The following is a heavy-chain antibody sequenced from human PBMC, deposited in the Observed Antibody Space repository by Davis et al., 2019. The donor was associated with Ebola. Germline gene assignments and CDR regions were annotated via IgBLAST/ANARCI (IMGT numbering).Heavy chain of an antibody. CDR3: AKVTGGRGY. V-gene: IGHV3-30*18. D-gene: IGHD2-15*01. CDR1: GFTFSSYG. CDR2: ISYDGSNK. J-gene: IGHJ4*02. Sequence: GGSLRLSCAASGFTFSSYGMHWVRQAPGKGLEWVAVISYDGSNKYYADSVKGRFTISRDNSKNTLYLQMNSLRAEDTAVYYCAKVTGGRGYWGQGTLVTVSS.